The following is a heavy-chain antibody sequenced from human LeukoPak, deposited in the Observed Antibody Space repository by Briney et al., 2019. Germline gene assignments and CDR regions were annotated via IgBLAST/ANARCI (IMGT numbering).Heavy chain of an antibody. CDR1: GDSVSNDTAA. CDR2: TYYRSKWYY. J-gene: IGHJ6*02. CDR3: ARLRRYIKQATSGMDI. Sequence: SQTLSLTCAISGDSVSNDTAAWSWIRQSPSRGLEWLGRTYYRSKWYYDYAISVKSRMTIDLETSKNRFSLHLNSVTPDDTAVYYCARLRRYIKQATSGMDIWGQGTTVTVSS. V-gene: IGHV6-1*01. D-gene: IGHD5-18*01.